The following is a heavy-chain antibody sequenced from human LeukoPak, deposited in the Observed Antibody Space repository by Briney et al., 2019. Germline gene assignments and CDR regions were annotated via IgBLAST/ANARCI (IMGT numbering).Heavy chain of an antibody. CDR1: GFTFSSYG. D-gene: IGHD3-10*01. V-gene: IGHV3-33*01. CDR3: ARDLYYYGSSYYYGMDV. J-gene: IGHJ6*04. Sequence: PGGSLRLSCAASGFTFSSYGMHWVRQAPGKGLEWVAIIWYDGSSKFYADSVKGRFTISRDNSKNTLYLQMNSLRAEDTAVYYCARDLYYYGSSYYYGMDVWGKGTTVTVSS. CDR2: IWYDGSSK.